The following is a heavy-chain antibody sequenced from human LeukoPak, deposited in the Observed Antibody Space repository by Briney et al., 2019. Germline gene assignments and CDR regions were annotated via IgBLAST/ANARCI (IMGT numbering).Heavy chain of an antibody. Sequence: SETLSLTCAVSGGSISSSNWWSWVRQPPGKGLEWIGEIYHSGTTNYNPSLKSRVTISVDKSKNQFSLKLSSVTAADTAVYYCARERVPSGSYFDYWGQGTLVTVSS. J-gene: IGHJ4*02. D-gene: IGHD1-26*01. V-gene: IGHV4-4*02. CDR1: GGSISSSNW. CDR3: ARERVPSGSYFDY. CDR2: IYHSGTT.